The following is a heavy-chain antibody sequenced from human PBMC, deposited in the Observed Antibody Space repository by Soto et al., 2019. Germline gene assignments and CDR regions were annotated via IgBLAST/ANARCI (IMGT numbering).Heavy chain of an antibody. CDR2: IYYSGST. D-gene: IGHD1-26*01. CDR1: GGSISSYY. J-gene: IGHJ6*03. Sequence: SETLSLTCTVSGGSISSYYWSWIRQPPGKGLEWIGYIYYSGSTNYNPSLKSRVTISVDTSKNQFSLKLSSVTAADTAVYYCARGGLYYYYMDVWGKGTTVTVSS. CDR3: ARGGLYYYYMDV. V-gene: IGHV4-59*08.